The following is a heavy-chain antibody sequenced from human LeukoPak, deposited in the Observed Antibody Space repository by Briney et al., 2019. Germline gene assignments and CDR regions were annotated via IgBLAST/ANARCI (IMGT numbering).Heavy chain of an antibody. CDR3: ARASSSSSWYDRWFDP. CDR1: GGSISSHY. J-gene: IGHJ5*02. D-gene: IGHD6-13*01. CDR2: IYYSGST. V-gene: IGHV4-59*11. Sequence: SETLSLTCTVSGGSISSHYLSWVRQPPGKGLEWIGYIYYSGSTNYNPSLKSRVTISVHTSKNQFSLKLSSVTAADTAVYYCARASSSSSWYDRWFDPWGQGTLVTVSS.